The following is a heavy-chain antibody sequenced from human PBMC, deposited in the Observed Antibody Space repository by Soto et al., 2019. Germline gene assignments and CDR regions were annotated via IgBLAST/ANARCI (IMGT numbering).Heavy chain of an antibody. Sequence: TLSLTCTVSGGSISSGDYYWSWIRQPPGKGLEWIGYIYYSGSTYYNPSLKSRVTISVDTSKNQFSLKLSSVTAADTAVYYCARYSYVHLRPRVALPKRREDNYGMDVWGQGTTVTVSS. J-gene: IGHJ6*02. CDR1: GGSISSGDYY. V-gene: IGHV4-30-4*01. CDR3: ARYSYVHLRPRVALPKRREDNYGMDV. D-gene: IGHD5-18*01. CDR2: IYYSGST.